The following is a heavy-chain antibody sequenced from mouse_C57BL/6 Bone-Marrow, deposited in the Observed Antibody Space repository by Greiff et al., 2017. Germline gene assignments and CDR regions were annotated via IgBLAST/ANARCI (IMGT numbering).Heavy chain of an antibody. CDR1: GYSFTDYN. V-gene: IGHV1-39*01. Sequence: EVHLVESGPELVKPGASVKISCKASGYSFTDYNMNWVKQSNGKSLEWIGVINPNYGTTSYNQKFKGKATLTVDQSSSTAYMQLNSLTSEDSAVYYCAIELYSGSSYYWGQGTTLTVSS. D-gene: IGHD1-1*01. CDR3: AIELYSGSSYY. CDR2: INPNYGTT. J-gene: IGHJ2*01.